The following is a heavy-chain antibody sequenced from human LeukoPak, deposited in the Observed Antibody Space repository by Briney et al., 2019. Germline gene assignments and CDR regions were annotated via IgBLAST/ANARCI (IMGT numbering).Heavy chain of an antibody. V-gene: IGHV1-2*02. CDR1: GYTFTCYY. CDR2: INPNSGGT. D-gene: IGHD5-18*01. CDR3: ARVPSGLYVDTAMGY. J-gene: IGHJ4*02. Sequence: ASVKVSCKASGYTFTCYYMHWVRQAPGQALEWMGWINPNSGGTNYAQKFQGRVTMTRDTSISTAYMELSRLRSDDTAVYYCARVPSGLYVDTAMGYWGQGTLVTVSS.